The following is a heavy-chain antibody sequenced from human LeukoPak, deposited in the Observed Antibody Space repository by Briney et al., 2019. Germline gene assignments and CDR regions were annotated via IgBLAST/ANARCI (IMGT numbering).Heavy chain of an antibody. V-gene: IGHV3-15*07. D-gene: IGHD2-21*02. Sequence: PEGSLRLSCAASGFTFSNAWMNWVRQAPGKGLEWVGRIKSKTDGGTTDYAAPVKGRFTISRDDSKNALYLQMNSLKTEDTAVYYCTTREPDVVVTAIPDLIDYWGQGTLVTVSS. CDR1: GFTFSNAW. J-gene: IGHJ4*02. CDR3: TTREPDVVVTAIPDLIDY. CDR2: IKSKTDGGTT.